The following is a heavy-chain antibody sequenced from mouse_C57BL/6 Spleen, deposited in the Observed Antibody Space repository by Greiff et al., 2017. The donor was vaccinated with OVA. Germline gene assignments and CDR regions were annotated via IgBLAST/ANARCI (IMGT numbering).Heavy chain of an antibody. V-gene: IGHV3-6*01. Sequence: EVQLQESGPGLVKPSQSLSLTCSVTGYSITSGYYWNWIRQFPGNKLEWMGYISYDGSNNYNPSLKNRISITRDTSKNQFFLKLNSVTTEDTATYYCALGPDFDYWGQGTTLTVSS. CDR2: ISYDGSN. J-gene: IGHJ2*01. CDR3: ALGPDFDY. D-gene: IGHD4-1*01. CDR1: GYSITSGYY.